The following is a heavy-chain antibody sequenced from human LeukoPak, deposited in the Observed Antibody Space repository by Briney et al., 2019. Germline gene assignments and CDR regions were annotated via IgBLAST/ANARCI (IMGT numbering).Heavy chain of an antibody. J-gene: IGHJ5*02. CDR1: GYTLTAYY. D-gene: IGHD2-15*01. CDR2: INPNSGGT. CDR3: ARGYCCGGTCYLVENWLDP. Sequence: ASVKVSCKASGYTLTAYYIYCVRQAPGQGLKWMGRINPNSGGTDYAQNFQGRVTMTRDTSIGTAYMELSRLRSDDTAVYYCARGYCCGGTCYLVENWLDPWGQGTLVTVSS. V-gene: IGHV1-2*06.